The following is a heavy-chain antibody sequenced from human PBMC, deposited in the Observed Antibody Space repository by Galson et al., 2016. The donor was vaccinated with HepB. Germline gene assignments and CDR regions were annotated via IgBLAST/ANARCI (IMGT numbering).Heavy chain of an antibody. CDR3: ARDTTSVGFDY. D-gene: IGHD2/OR15-2a*01. J-gene: IGHJ4*02. CDR1: GYTFTSYA. CDR2: ISVYNGNT. Sequence: SCKASGYTFTSYAISWVRQAPGQGLEWMGWISVYNGNTKYAQKLQGRVTMTTDTSTTTAYMELRSLRSDDTAVYYCARDTTSVGFDYWGQGTLIAVSS. V-gene: IGHV1-18*01.